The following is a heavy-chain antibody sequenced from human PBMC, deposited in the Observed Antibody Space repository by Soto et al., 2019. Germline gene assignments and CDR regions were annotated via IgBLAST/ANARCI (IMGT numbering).Heavy chain of an antibody. CDR3: ASPISRNYYGMDV. CDR2: INHSGST. V-gene: IGHV4-34*01. D-gene: IGHD2-2*01. Sequence: PSETLSLTCAVYGGSFSGYYWSWIRQPPGKGLEWIGEINHSGSTNYNPSLKSRVTISVDTSKNQFSLKLSSVTAAGTAVYYCASPISRNYYGMDVWGQGTTVTVSS. CDR1: GGSFSGYY. J-gene: IGHJ6*02.